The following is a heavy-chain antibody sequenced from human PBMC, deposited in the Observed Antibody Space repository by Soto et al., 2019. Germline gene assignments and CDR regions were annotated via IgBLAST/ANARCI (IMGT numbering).Heavy chain of an antibody. J-gene: IGHJ4*02. CDR3: ARAWDPTIVPRAAY. CDR2: IDPKNGDT. CDR1: GYTFTGYS. V-gene: IGHV1-2*02. D-gene: IGHD2-2*01. Sequence: QVQMVQSGAEVKKPGASVKVSCKASGYTFTGYSIHLVRQAPGQGLEWMGWIDPKNGDTNTAQKFQGRVTMTRDTSITTAYMELTSLRSDNTAIYYCARAWDPTIVPRAAYWGQGSLVTV.